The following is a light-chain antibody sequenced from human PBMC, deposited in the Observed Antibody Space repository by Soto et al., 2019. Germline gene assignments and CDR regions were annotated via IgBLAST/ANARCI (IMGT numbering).Light chain of an antibody. J-gene: IGKJ1*01. CDR3: QQYKSYSPT. V-gene: IGKV1-5*03. Sequence: DTQMTQSPSTLSASVGDRVTITCRASQSISNCLAWYQKRPGRAPNLLIHTASTLKSGVPSRFSGSGSGTEFTLTISSLQPDDFATYYCQQYKSYSPTFGQGTKVEIK. CDR1: QSISNC. CDR2: TAS.